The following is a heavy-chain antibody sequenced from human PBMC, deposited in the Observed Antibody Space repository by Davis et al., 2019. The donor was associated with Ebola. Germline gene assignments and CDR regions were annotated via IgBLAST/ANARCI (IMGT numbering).Heavy chain of an antibody. V-gene: IGHV4-4*02. Sequence: SETLSLTCAVSGGSISSSNWWSWVRQPPGKGLEWIGEIYHSGSTNYNPSLKSRVTISVDTSKNQFALKLSSVTAADTAVYYCGRLESVMGLDYWGQGTLVTVSS. CDR2: IYHSGST. CDR1: GGSISSSNW. D-gene: IGHD2-8*01. J-gene: IGHJ4*02. CDR3: GRLESVMGLDY.